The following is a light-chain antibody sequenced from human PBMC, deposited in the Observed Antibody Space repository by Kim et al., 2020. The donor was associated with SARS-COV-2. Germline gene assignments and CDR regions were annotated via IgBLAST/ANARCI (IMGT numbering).Light chain of an antibody. CDR2: KTN. CDR1: YSHNVNKP. CDR3: ASWDDSLSGVI. V-gene: IGLV1-44*01. J-gene: IGLJ2*01. Sequence: GLRCTTLFSSNYSHNVNKPVYGYQQLPGTSPHHRIYKTNPRPPGVPDRFSCSKSGSSASLAISGLQSEDEADYFCASWDDSLSGVIFGGGTQLTVL.